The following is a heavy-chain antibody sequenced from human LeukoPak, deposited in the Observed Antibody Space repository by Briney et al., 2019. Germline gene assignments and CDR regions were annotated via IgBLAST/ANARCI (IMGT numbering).Heavy chain of an antibody. CDR1: GFTFSSYA. J-gene: IGHJ4*02. D-gene: IGHD3-22*01. V-gene: IGHV3-23*01. Sequence: GGSLRLSCAASGFTFSSYAMSWVRQAPGKGLEWVSAISGSGGSTYYADSVKGRFTISRDNSKNTLYLQMNSLRAEDTAVYYCAKVEDYYDSSGYYYVSFFDYWGQGTLVPVSS. CDR2: ISGSGGST. CDR3: AKVEDYYDSSGYYYVSFFDY.